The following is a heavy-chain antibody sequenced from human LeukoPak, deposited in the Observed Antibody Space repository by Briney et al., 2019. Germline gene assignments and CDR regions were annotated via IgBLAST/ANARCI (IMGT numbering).Heavy chain of an antibody. CDR2: FDPEDGET. V-gene: IGHV1-24*01. CDR3: ARAGGSYSSSWYLRY. CDR1: GYTLTELS. J-gene: IGHJ4*02. D-gene: IGHD6-13*01. Sequence: ASVKVSCKVSGYTLTELSMHWVRQAPGKGLEWMGGFDPEDGETIYAQKFQGRVTMTRDTSISTAYMELSRLRSDDTAVYYCARAGGSYSSSWYLRYWGQGTLVTVSS.